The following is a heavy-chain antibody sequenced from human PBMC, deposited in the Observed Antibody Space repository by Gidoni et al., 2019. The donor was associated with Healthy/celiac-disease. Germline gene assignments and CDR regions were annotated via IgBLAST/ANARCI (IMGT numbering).Heavy chain of an antibody. CDR2: IYYSGST. V-gene: IGHV4-61*01. CDR1: GGSVSSGSYY. D-gene: IGHD2-21*02. CDR3: ARDSYCGGDCANWFDP. J-gene: IGHJ5*02. Sequence: QVQLQESGPGLVKHSETLSLTCTVSGGSVSSGSYYWSWIRQPPGKGLEWIGYIYYSGSTNYNPSLKSRVTISVDTSKNQFSLKLSSVTAADTAVYYCARDSYCGGDCANWFDPWGQGTLVTVSS.